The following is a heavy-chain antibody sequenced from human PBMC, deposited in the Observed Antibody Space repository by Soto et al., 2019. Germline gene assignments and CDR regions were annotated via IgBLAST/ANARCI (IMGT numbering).Heavy chain of an antibody. D-gene: IGHD3-16*02. Sequence: ASVKVSCKASGYSFTGYSMHWVRQAPGQGLEWMGWINPNSGNTGYARKFQGRVTMTRNTSISTAYMELSSLRSEDTAVYYCARGRDYDYIWGSYRYNQDAFDIWGQGTMVTVSS. V-gene: IGHV1-8*02. CDR1: GYSFTGYS. J-gene: IGHJ3*02. CDR2: INPNSGNT. CDR3: ARGRDYDYIWGSYRYNQDAFDI.